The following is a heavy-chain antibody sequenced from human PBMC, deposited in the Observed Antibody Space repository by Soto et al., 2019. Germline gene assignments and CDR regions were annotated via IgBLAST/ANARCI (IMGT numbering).Heavy chain of an antibody. Sequence: QVQLQQWGAGLLKPSETLSITCAVYGGSFSGYYWSWIRQPPGKVLEWIGEINHSGSTNYNPSLKSPVTRSVDTSKNQFSLKLSSVTAADTAVYYCARGGSITMIVVARGDWFDPWGKGTLVTVSS. V-gene: IGHV4-34*01. J-gene: IGHJ5*02. CDR2: INHSGST. CDR1: GGSFSGYY. D-gene: IGHD3-22*01. CDR3: ARGGSITMIVVARGDWFDP.